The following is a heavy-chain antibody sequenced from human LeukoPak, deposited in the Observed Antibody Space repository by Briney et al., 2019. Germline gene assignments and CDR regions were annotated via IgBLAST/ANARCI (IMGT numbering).Heavy chain of an antibody. CDR3: ASSVWGSYHYFDY. Sequence: PGGSLRLSCAASGFTLSSYSMNWVRQAPGKGLEWVSSISSSSSSIYYADSVKGRFTISRDNAKNSLYLQMNSLRAEDTAVYYCASSVWGSYHYFDYWGQGTLVTVSS. D-gene: IGHD3-16*02. J-gene: IGHJ4*02. CDR2: ISSSSSSI. V-gene: IGHV3-21*01. CDR1: GFTLSSYS.